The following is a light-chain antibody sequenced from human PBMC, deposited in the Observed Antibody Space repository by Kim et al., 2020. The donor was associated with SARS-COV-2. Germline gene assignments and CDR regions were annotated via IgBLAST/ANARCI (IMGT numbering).Light chain of an antibody. Sequence: EIVLTQSPGTLSLSPGERATLSCRASQSVRKNYLALYQQKPGQAPRLLISGASTRAPGIPDRFSGSGSETDFTLTISRLEPEDFAMYYCQQYRASPPMYTFGQGTKLEI. V-gene: IGKV3-20*01. CDR3: QQYRASPPMYT. CDR1: QSVRKNY. CDR2: GAS. J-gene: IGKJ2*01.